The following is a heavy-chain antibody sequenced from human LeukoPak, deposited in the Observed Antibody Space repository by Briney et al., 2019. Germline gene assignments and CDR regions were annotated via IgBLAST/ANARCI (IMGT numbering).Heavy chain of an antibody. D-gene: IGHD2-2*01. Sequence: GGSLRLSCAGSGVTFSNYGMDWVRQAPGKGLEWVSSINSRSTYIWYADSVKGRFTISRDNAKNSLYLQMNSLRAEDTAVYYCARERDCSSNTCVAYYFDHWSQGTLVTVSS. V-gene: IGHV3-21*01. J-gene: IGHJ4*02. CDR1: GVTFSNYG. CDR3: ARERDCSSNTCVAYYFDH. CDR2: INSRSTYI.